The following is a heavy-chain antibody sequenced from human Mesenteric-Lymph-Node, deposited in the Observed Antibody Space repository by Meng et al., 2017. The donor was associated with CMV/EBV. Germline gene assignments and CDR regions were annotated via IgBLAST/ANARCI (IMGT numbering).Heavy chain of an antibody. V-gene: IGHV5-51*01. D-gene: IGHD3-10*01. J-gene: IGHJ3*02. CDR3: VRQHGSGYGAFDI. Sequence: KYSGDSFTSYYIGWVRQMPGKGLEWMGIIYPADSDTRYSPSFQGQVTISADNSISTAYLQCSGLKASDTAMYYCVRQHGSGYGAFDIWGRGTMVTVSS. CDR1: GDSFTSYY. CDR2: IYPADSDT.